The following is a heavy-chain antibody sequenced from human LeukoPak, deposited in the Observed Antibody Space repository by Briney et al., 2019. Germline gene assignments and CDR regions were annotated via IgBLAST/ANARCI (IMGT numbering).Heavy chain of an antibody. J-gene: IGHJ4*02. CDR2: INWNGGTI. CDR3: ARYGFYCSSTSCYIFDN. Sequence: GGSLRLSCAASGFTFDDYSMSWVRQAPGKGLEWVSGINWNGGTIGYADSVKGRFTISRDNAKNSLYLQMNSLRAEDTALYYCARYGFYCSSTSCYIFDNWGQGTLVTVSS. CDR1: GFTFDDYS. V-gene: IGHV3-20*04. D-gene: IGHD2-2*02.